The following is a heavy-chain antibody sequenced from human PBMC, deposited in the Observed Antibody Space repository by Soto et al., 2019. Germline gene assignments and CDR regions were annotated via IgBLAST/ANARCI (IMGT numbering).Heavy chain of an antibody. CDR2: IYSGGTT. CDR3: ARGGGDYHSDY. J-gene: IGHJ4*02. D-gene: IGHD3-16*01. Sequence: EVQLVESGGGLVQPGGSLRLSCTASGFTVRSNYMTWVRLAPGKGLEWVSVIYSGGTTYYADSVKGRFTISRDNSKNTLYLQMSTLRVEDTAVYYCARGGGDYHSDYWGQGTLVTVSS. CDR1: GFTVRSNY. V-gene: IGHV3-66*01.